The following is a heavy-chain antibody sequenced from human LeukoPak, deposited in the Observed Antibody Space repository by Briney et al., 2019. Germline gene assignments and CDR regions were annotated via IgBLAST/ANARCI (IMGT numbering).Heavy chain of an antibody. D-gene: IGHD6-19*01. V-gene: IGHV4-30-2*01. CDR3: ARLKGSSGWYRPPSDAFDI. J-gene: IGHJ3*02. CDR1: GGSISSGGYY. CDR2: IYHSGST. Sequence: KTSETLSLTCTVSGGSISSGGYYWRWIRQPPGKGLEWIGYIYHSGSTYHNPSLKSRVTISVDRSKNQFSLKLSSVTAADTAVYYCARLKGSSGWYRPPSDAFDIWGQGTMVTVSS.